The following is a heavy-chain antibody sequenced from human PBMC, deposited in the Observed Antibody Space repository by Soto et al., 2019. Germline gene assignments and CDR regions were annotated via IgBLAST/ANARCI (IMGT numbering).Heavy chain of an antibody. CDR2: ISYDGSNK. CDR3: ARGGEVGQGYYYGSGSYYYYGMDV. D-gene: IGHD3-10*01. V-gene: IGHV3-30*04. Sequence: GGSLRLSCATSGFTFSSYAMHWVRQAPGKGLEWVAVISYDGSNKYYADSVKGRFTISRDNSKNTLYLQRNSLRAEDTAVDYCARGGEVGQGYYYGSGSYYYYGMDVWGQGTTVTVSS. CDR1: GFTFSSYA. J-gene: IGHJ6*02.